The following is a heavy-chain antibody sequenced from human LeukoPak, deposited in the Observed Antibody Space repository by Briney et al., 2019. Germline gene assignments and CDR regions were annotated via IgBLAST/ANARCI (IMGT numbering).Heavy chain of an antibody. CDR1: GFTFDDYA. D-gene: IGHD3-22*01. Sequence: GRSLRLSCAASGFTFDDYAMHWVRHAPGKGLEWVSGISWNSGSIGYADSVKGRFTISRDNAKNSLYLQMNSLRAEDTALYYCAKLPYYDSSGYPFDYWGQGTLVTVSS. CDR3: AKLPYYDSSGYPFDY. J-gene: IGHJ4*02. CDR2: ISWNSGSI. V-gene: IGHV3-9*01.